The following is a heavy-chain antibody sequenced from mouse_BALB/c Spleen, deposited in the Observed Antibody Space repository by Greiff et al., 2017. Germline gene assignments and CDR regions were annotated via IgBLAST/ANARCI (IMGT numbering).Heavy chain of an antibody. J-gene: IGHJ3*01. CDR2: ISSGGST. CDR1: GFNFSSYA. D-gene: IGHD2-4*01. CDR3: ANYDGTGFAY. Sequence: EVMLVESGGGLVKPGGSLKLSCAASGFNFSSYAMSWVRQTPEKRLEWVASISSGGSTYYPDSVKGRFTISRDNARNILYLQMSSLRSEDTAMYYCANYDGTGFAYWGQGTLVTVSA. V-gene: IGHV5-6-5*01.